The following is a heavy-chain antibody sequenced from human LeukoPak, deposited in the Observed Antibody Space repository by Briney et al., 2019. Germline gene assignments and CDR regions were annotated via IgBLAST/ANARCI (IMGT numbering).Heavy chain of an antibody. CDR1: GGSVSSDSCF. D-gene: IGHD2-15*01. J-gene: IGHJ4*02. CDR3: AREITHCSGGICYFYYFDY. CDR2: IFHSGST. V-gene: IGHV4-61*01. Sequence: SETLPLTCSVSGGSVSSDSCFWSWIRQPPGKGLEWIGYIFHSGSTKYNPSLKSRVTISVDTSKNQFSLKLTSVTAADTAVYYCAREITHCSGGICYFYYFDYWGQGTLVTVSS.